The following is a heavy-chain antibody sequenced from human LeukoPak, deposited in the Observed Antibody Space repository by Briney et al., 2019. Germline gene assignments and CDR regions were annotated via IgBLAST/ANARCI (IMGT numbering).Heavy chain of an antibody. D-gene: IGHD6-13*01. J-gene: IGHJ4*02. V-gene: IGHV1-24*01. CDR1: GYTLTELS. Sequence: ASVKVSCKVSGYTLTELSMHWVRQAPGKGLEWMGGFDPEDGETIYAQKFQGRVTMTEDTSTDTAYMELSSLRSEDTAVYYCATVFPYSSSWLVDYWGQGTLVTVSS. CDR2: FDPEDGET. CDR3: ATVFPYSSSWLVDY.